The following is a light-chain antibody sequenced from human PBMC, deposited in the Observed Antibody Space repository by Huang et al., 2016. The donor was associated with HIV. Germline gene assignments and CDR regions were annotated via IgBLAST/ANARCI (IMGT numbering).Light chain of an antibody. Sequence: DIVMTQFPDSLAVSLGERATINCKSSQSILYNSISKNYLAWYQQRPGQPPKLLLYWSSTRASGVPDRFSGSGSVTDFTLSISSLQADDVAIYYCQQYFDTPFTFGPGTRVHL. V-gene: IGKV4-1*01. CDR1: QSILYNSISKNY. CDR3: QQYFDTPFT. J-gene: IGKJ3*01. CDR2: WSS.